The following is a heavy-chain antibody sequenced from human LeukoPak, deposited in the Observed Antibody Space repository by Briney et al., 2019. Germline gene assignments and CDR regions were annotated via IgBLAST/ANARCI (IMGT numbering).Heavy chain of an antibody. CDR1: GGSISSSGYY. J-gene: IGHJ6*04. CDR2: IHYSGST. Sequence: SETLSLTCTVSGGSISSSGYYWSWIRQHPGKGLEWIGYIHYSGSTYYNPSLKSRVTISVDTSKNQFSLKLSSVTAADTAVYYCAKRDCSSTSCYKYGMDVWGKGTTVTVSS. CDR3: AKRDCSSTSCYKYGMDV. D-gene: IGHD2-2*02. V-gene: IGHV4-31*03.